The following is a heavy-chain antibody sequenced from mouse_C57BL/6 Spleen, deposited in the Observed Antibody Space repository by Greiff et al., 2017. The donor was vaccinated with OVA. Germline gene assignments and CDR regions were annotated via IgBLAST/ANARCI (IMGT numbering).Heavy chain of an antibody. CDR1: GFNIKDYY. CDR2: IDPEDGDT. J-gene: IGHJ2*01. CDR3: TLSGYGSSRFDY. Sequence: EVQLQQSGAELVRPGASDKLSCTASGFNIKDYYMHWVKQRPEQGLEWIGRIDPEDGDTEYAPKFQGKATMTADTSSNTAYLQLSSLTSEDTAVYYCTLSGYGSSRFDYWGQGTTLTVSS. D-gene: IGHD1-1*01. V-gene: IGHV14-1*01.